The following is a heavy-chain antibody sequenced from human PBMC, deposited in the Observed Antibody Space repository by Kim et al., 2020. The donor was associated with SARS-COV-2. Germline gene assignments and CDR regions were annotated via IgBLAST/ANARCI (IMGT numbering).Heavy chain of an antibody. CDR2: IHYSGST. CDR1: GGSMTNYY. CDR3: ARYHSSGYSRPLDY. J-gene: IGHJ4*02. Sequence: SETLSLTCTVSGGSMTNYYWTWIRQPPGKGLEWIGYIHYSGSTNYNPSLKSRLTISVDTSNNQFSLKLSSVTAADTAVYYCARYHSSGYSRPLDYWGRGTLVTVSS. D-gene: IGHD3-22*01. V-gene: IGHV4-59*13.